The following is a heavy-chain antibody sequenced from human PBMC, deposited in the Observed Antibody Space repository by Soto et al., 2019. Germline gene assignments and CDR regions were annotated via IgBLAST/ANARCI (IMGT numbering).Heavy chain of an antibody. CDR1: GYTFTSYA. J-gene: IGHJ4*02. Sequence: ASVKVSCEASGYTFTSYAMHWVRQAPGQRLEWMGWINAGNGNTKYSQKFQGRVTITRDTSASTAYMELSSLRSEDTAVYYCARGPVTIFGVVIPYYFDYWGQGTLVTVSS. CDR2: INAGNGNT. V-gene: IGHV1-3*01. D-gene: IGHD3-3*01. CDR3: ARGPVTIFGVVIPYYFDY.